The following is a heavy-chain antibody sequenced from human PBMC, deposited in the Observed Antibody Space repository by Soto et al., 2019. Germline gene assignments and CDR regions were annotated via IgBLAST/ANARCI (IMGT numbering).Heavy chain of an antibody. CDR2: ISYDGSNK. CDR1: GFTFSSYG. J-gene: IGHJ4*02. D-gene: IGHD5-18*01. Sequence: GWSPRLSCAASGFTFSSYGMQWVRQAPGKGQEWLAFISYDGSNKYYADSETGRFTISRDNSKNTLYLKMNSLSAEDTAVYYRARGDGHSYGSTFDYWGQRTLVAVS. V-gene: IGHV3-30*19. CDR3: ARGDGHSYGSTFDY.